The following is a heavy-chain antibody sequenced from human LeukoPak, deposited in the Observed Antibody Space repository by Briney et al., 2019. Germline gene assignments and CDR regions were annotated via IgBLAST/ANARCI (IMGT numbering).Heavy chain of an antibody. CDR3: ARDYDSSGYYYLYYFDY. Sequence: SVKVSCKASGGTFSSYAISWVRQAPGQGLEWMGRIIPIFGTANYAQKFQGRVTITTDESTSTAYMELSSLSSEDTAVYYCARDYDSSGYYYLYYFDYWGQGTLVTVSS. D-gene: IGHD3-22*01. V-gene: IGHV1-69*05. CDR2: IIPIFGTA. J-gene: IGHJ4*02. CDR1: GGTFSSYA.